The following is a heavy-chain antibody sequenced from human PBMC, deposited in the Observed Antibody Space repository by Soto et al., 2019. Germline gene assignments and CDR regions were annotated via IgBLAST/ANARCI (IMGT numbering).Heavy chain of an antibody. J-gene: IGHJ4*02. CDR2: IRCSRSTI. CDR3: ARSIAAAGPLIDY. Sequence: GGSLRLSCPASGFTFSSYSMNWVRQAPGKGLEWVSYIRCSRSTISYADSVKGRFTISRDNAKNSLYLQMNSLRAEDTAVYYCARSIAAAGPLIDYWGQGTLVTVSS. D-gene: IGHD6-13*01. V-gene: IGHV3-48*01. CDR1: GFTFSSYS.